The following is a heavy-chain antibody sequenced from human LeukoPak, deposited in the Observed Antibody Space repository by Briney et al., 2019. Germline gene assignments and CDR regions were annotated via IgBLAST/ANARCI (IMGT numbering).Heavy chain of an antibody. D-gene: IGHD3-22*01. CDR2: IYHSETT. CDR1: GGAVSSGVYS. V-gene: IGHV4-30-2*01. Sequence: SETLSLTCTVSGGAVSSGVYSWSWIRQPPGKGLEWIGYIYHSETTYYNPSLQSRVTISVNRSKNQFSLKLTSVTAADTAVYYCARSRTVYYRYFDSWGQGTLVTVSS. J-gene: IGHJ4*02. CDR3: ARSRTVYYRYFDS.